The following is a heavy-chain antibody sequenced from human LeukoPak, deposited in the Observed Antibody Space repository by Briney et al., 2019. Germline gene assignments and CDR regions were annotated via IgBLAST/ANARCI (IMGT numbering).Heavy chain of an antibody. CDR3: ARVVTTIPS. CDR1: GDTIRNYA. V-gene: IGHV1-69*11. J-gene: IGHJ5*02. D-gene: IGHD2-21*02. CDR2: IVPFHGAT. Sequence: SVKVSCKASGDTIRNYAIYWVRQAPGQGLEWMGRIVPFHGATNYAQNFQGRVTITADESTSTAYMELSGLRSEDTAVYYCARVVTTIPSWGQGTRVIVSS.